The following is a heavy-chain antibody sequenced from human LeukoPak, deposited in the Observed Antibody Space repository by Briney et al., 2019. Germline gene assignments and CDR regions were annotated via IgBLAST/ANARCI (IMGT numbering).Heavy chain of an antibody. CDR1: GGSVSSGYFH. V-gene: IGHV4-61*01. D-gene: IGHD6-19*01. Sequence: SETLSLTCTVSGGSVSSGYFHWSWIRQAPGKGLEWIGHDGHTNYNPSLRSRVTISIDTSSNQFSLRLNSVTAADTAVYYCARGYSSGWSDYYYYGMDVWGQGTTVTVSS. CDR2: DGHT. CDR3: ARGYSSGWSDYYYYGMDV. J-gene: IGHJ6*02.